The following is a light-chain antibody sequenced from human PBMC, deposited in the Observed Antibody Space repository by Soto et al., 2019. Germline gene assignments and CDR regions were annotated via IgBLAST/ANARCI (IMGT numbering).Light chain of an antibody. V-gene: IGKV1-39*01. CDR3: QQSYTTPFT. CDR2: AAS. CDR1: QDIRND. J-gene: IGKJ3*01. Sequence: IQMTQSPSSLSASAGDRVTITCRASQDIRNDVAWYQQKPGKAPKLLIYAASILQSGVPSRFSGSGSATDFTLTISNLQPEDFATYFCQQSYTTPFTFGPGTRVDIK.